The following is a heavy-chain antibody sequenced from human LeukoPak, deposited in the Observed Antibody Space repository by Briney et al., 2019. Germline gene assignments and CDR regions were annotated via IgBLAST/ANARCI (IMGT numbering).Heavy chain of an antibody. J-gene: IGHJ4*02. V-gene: IGHV4-4*02. D-gene: IGHD5-18*01. CDR1: GDSISSSNW. Sequence: SETLSLTCAVSGDSISSSNWWNWVRQPPGKGLEWVGEIYHSGSTNYNPSLKSRVTVSVDKSKNQFSLNLSSVTVADTAVYYCARKRGYSYGYYFDYWGQGTLVTVSS. CDR3: ARKRGYSYGYYFDY. CDR2: IYHSGST.